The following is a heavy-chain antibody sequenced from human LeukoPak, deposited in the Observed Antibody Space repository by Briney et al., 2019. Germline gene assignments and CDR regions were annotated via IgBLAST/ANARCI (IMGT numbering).Heavy chain of an antibody. J-gene: IGHJ6*03. D-gene: IGHD3-10*01. CDR3: ASYYGSGSYPYYYYYYMDV. V-gene: IGHV1-46*03. CDR2: INPSGGST. CDR1: GYTFTSYY. Sequence: EASVKVSCKASGYTFTSYYMHWVRQAPGQGLEWMGIINPSGGSTSYAQKFQGRVTMTRDTSTSTVYMELSSLISEDTAVYYCASYYGSGSYPYYYYYYMDVWGKGTTVTVSS.